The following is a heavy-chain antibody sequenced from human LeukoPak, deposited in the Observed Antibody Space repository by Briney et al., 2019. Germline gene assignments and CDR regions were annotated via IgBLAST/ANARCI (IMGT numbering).Heavy chain of an antibody. CDR2: ISRSGEST. Sequence: PGGSLRLSCAASGFTVSSNYMSWVRQAPGKGLEWVSSISRSGESTFYADSVRGRFTISRDNSKNTLYLQMNSLRPEDTAVYYCAPSGSAFDYWGQGTLVTVSS. CDR3: APSGSAFDY. CDR1: GFTVSSNY. D-gene: IGHD3-10*01. J-gene: IGHJ4*02. V-gene: IGHV3-23*01.